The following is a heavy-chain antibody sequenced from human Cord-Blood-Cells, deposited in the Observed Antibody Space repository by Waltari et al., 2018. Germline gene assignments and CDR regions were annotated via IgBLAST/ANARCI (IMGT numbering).Heavy chain of an antibody. CDR3: AREGSSPLSAFDI. Sequence: QVQLQQWGAGLLKPSETLSLTCAVYGGSFSGYYWSWIRQPPGKGLEWIGEINPSGSTNYNPSLKSRVTISVDTSKNQFSLKLSSVTAADTAVYYCAREGSSPLSAFDIWGQGTMVTVSS. J-gene: IGHJ3*02. D-gene: IGHD6-6*01. CDR2: INPSGST. CDR1: GGSFSGYY. V-gene: IGHV4-34*01.